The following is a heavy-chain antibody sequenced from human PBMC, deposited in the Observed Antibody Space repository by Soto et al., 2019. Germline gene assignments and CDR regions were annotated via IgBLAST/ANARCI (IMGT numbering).Heavy chain of an antibody. V-gene: IGHV5-51*07. CDR2: IYPGDSDT. D-gene: IGHD3-3*01. J-gene: IGHJ6*01. Sequence: ISEKRCGDNVTRSGRGSYHSNPGKGLEWMGIIYPGDSDTRYSPSFQGQVTISADKSISTAYLQWSSLKASDTAMYYCARLSNFYFWSGRLGYYYGMDVWGQANMVSRSS. CDR1: GDNVTRSG. CDR3: ARLSNFYFWSGRLGYYYGMDV.